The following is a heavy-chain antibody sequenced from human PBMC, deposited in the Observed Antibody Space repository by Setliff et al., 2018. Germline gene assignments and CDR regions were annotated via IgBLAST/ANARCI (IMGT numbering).Heavy chain of an antibody. J-gene: IGHJ6*03. CDR2: IIPMLGNT. CDR1: GGTFSSNA. Sequence: SVKVSCKASGGTFSSNAISWVRQAPGQGLEWMGGIIPMLGNTKYSQNFQGRVTITRDTSASTAYMEVSSLRSEDTAVYYCARTDYYYYYIDVWGKGTTVTVSS. CDR3: ARTDYYYYYIDV. V-gene: IGHV1-69*10.